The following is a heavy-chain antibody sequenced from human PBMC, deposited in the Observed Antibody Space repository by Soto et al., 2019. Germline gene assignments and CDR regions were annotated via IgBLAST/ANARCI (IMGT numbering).Heavy chain of an antibody. V-gene: IGHV3-53*01. CDR1: GFTVSAYY. CDR2: MYRGGTT. Sequence: GGSLRLSCAASGFTVSAYYMIWVRQAPGKGLEWVSVMYRGGTTHYADSFQGRFTISRDSSKNTLYLHMNSLRAEDTAVYYCARLSAPTGSYYTAPFDNWGQGTLVTVSS. CDR3: ARLSAPTGSYYTAPFDN. D-gene: IGHD3-10*01. J-gene: IGHJ4*02.